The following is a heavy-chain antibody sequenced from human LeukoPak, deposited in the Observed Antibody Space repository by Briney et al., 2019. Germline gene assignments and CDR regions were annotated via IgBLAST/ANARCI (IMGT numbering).Heavy chain of an antibody. CDR1: GYTFTSYY. CDR3: ARVGTMVRGVIPHFDY. V-gene: IGHV1-46*01. CDR2: INPSGGST. D-gene: IGHD3-10*01. Sequence: ASVKVSCKASGYTFTSYYMHWVRQAPGQGLEWMGIINPSGGSTSYAQKFQGRVTMTRDTSTSTVYMELSSLRSEDTAVYYCARVGTMVRGVIPHFDYWGQGTLVTVS. J-gene: IGHJ4*02.